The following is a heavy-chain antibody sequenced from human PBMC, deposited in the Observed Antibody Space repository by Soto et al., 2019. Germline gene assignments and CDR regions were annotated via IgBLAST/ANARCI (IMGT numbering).Heavy chain of an antibody. CDR3: VRHEPNTLNWFDP. Sequence: PSETLSLTCSVSGGSVYRNPYFWGWNRQSPGKGLEWIASMRFMGTTHYNPSLKSRVTISVDTSKNQFSLNLKSVTAADTAVYYCVRHEPNTLNWFDPSGQGPLVTVSS. CDR2: MRFMGTT. J-gene: IGHJ5*02. CDR1: GGSVYRNPYF. D-gene: IGHD2-2*02. V-gene: IGHV4-39*01.